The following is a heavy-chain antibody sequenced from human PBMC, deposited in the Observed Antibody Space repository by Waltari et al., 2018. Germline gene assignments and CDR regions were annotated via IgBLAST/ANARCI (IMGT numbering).Heavy chain of an antibody. CDR3: AKYGSYIFDY. V-gene: IGHV3-30*18. J-gene: IGHJ4*02. CDR2: ISYDGSNK. D-gene: IGHD1-26*01. CDR1: GFTFSSYG. Sequence: QVQLVESGGGVVQPGRSLRLSCAASGFTFSSYGMHWVRQAPGKGLEWVAVISYDGSNKYYADSGKGRFTISRDNSKNTLYLQMNSLRAEDTAVYYCAKYGSYIFDYWGQGTLVTVSS.